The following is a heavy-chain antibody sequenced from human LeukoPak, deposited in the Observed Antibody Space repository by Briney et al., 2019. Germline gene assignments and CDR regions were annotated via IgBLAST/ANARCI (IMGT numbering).Heavy chain of an antibody. CDR1: GYTFTSYD. Sequence: ASVKVSCKASGYTFTSYDINWVRQAPGQGLEWMGWMNPNSGNTGYAQKFQGRVTITRDTSASTAYMELSSLRSEDTAVYYCARDLLGLIAVAGFDYWGQGTLVTVSS. CDR3: ARDLLGLIAVAGFDY. D-gene: IGHD6-19*01. CDR2: MNPNSGNT. J-gene: IGHJ4*02. V-gene: IGHV1-8*01.